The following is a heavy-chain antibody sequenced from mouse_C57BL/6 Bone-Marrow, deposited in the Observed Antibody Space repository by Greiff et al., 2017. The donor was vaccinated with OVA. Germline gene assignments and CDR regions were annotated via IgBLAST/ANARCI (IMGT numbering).Heavy chain of an antibody. CDR1: GYTFTDYY. D-gene: IGHD1-1*01. CDR2: INPYNGGT. CDR3: ARDDVRYAMDY. J-gene: IGHJ4*01. Sequence: EVQGVESGPVLVKPGASVKMSCKASGYTFTDYYMNWVKQSHGKSLEWIGVINPYNGGTSYNQKFKGKATLTVDKSSSTAYMELNSLTSEDSAVYYCARDDVRYAMDYWGQGTSVTVSS. V-gene: IGHV1-19*01.